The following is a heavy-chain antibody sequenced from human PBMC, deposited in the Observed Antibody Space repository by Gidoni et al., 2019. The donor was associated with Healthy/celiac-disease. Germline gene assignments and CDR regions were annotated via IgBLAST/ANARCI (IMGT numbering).Heavy chain of an antibody. V-gene: IGHV3-48*03. Sequence: EVQLVESGGGLVQPGGSLRLSCAASGFTFSSYEMNWVRQAPGKGLEWVSYISSSGSTIYYADSVKGRFTISRDNAKNSLYLQMNSLRAEDTAVYYCARDLQKLRYFDWLLPNWFDPWGQGTLVTVSS. CDR1: GFTFSSYE. J-gene: IGHJ5*02. D-gene: IGHD3-9*01. CDR3: ARDLQKLRYFDWLLPNWFDP. CDR2: ISSSGSTI.